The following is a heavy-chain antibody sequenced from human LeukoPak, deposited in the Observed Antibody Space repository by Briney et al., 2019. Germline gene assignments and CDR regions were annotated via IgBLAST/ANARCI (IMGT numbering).Heavy chain of an antibody. J-gene: IGHJ1*01. Sequence: SGTLSLTCAVSGGSISSSNWWTWVRQPPGKGLEWIGEIYHSGSTNYNPPLKSRVTISVDTSKNQFSLKLSSVTAADTAVYYCARDDVGATRDQAFQHWGQGTLVTVSS. CDR2: IYHSGST. CDR3: ARDDVGATRDQAFQH. D-gene: IGHD1-26*01. V-gene: IGHV4-4*02. CDR1: GGSISSSNW.